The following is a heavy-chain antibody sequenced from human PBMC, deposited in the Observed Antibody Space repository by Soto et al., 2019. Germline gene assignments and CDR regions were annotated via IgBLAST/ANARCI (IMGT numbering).Heavy chain of an antibody. CDR2: INAGNGNT. CDR1: GYTFTSYA. D-gene: IGHD1-26*01. CDR3: ARGPGGPGGPGDY. J-gene: IGHJ4*02. Sequence: QVQLVQSGAEVKKPGASVKVSCKASGYTFTSYAMHCVRQAPGQRLEWMGWINAGNGNTKYSQKFQGRVTITRDTSASTAYMELSSLRSEDTAVYYYARGPGGPGGPGDYWGQGTLVTVSA. V-gene: IGHV1-3*01.